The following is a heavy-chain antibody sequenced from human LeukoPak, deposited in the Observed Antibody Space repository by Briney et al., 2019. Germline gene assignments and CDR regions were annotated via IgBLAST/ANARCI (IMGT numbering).Heavy chain of an antibody. CDR3: AVAAVLGPAAFDI. Sequence: SETLSLTCTVSGGSISSSSYYWGWIRQPPGKGLEWIGSIYYSGSTYYNPSLKSRVTISVDTSKNQFSLQLNSVTPEDTAVYYCAVAAVLGPAAFDIWGQGTMVTVSS. CDR2: IYYSGST. D-gene: IGHD6-13*01. CDR1: GGSISSSSYY. V-gene: IGHV4-39*01. J-gene: IGHJ3*02.